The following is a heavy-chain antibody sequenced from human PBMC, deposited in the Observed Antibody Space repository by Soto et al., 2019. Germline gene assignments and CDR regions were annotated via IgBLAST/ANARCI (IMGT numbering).Heavy chain of an antibody. D-gene: IGHD1-26*01. CDR3: ARYESYSGSFRIFDY. V-gene: IGHV4-39*07. Sequence: PSETLSLTCTVSDGSITSGAYYWGLIRQPPGKGLEWIGTIQYRGSTYYNPSLKSRVTMSLDTSKNQFSLKLSSVTAADTAVYYCARYESYSGSFRIFDYWGQGTLVTVSS. CDR2: IQYRGST. CDR1: DGSITSGAYY. J-gene: IGHJ4*02.